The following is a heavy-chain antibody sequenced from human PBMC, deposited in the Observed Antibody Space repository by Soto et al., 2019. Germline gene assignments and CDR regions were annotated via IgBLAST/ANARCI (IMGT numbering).Heavy chain of an antibody. Sequence: GGSLKISCKGSGYSFSSFWVAWVRQTPGKGLEWLGIIYPGDLDTRYTSSFQGHVIISADKSSSTVYLQWSSLKASDTAIYYCARSSYVTGTYFSGLDVWGQGNPVTVS. V-gene: IGHV5-51*01. CDR2: IYPGDLDT. CDR3: ARSSYVTGTYFSGLDV. D-gene: IGHD6-19*01. CDR1: GYSFSSFW. J-gene: IGHJ6*02.